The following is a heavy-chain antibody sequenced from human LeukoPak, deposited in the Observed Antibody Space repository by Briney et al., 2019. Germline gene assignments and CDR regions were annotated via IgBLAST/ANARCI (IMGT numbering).Heavy chain of an antibody. CDR2: ISYDGSNK. Sequence: GGSLRLSCAASGFTFSSYAMHWVRQAPGKGLEWVAVISYDGSNKYYADSVKGRFAISRDNSKNTLYLQMNSLRAEDTAVYYCASPYGSGSYWDAFDIWGQGTMVTVSS. CDR3: ASPYGSGSYWDAFDI. J-gene: IGHJ3*02. D-gene: IGHD3-10*01. V-gene: IGHV3-30*09. CDR1: GFTFSSYA.